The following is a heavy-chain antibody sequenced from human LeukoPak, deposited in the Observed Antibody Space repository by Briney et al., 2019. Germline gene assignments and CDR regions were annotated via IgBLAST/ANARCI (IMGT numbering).Heavy chain of an antibody. CDR2: TSGSGGST. V-gene: IGHV3-23*01. Sequence: PGGSLRLSCAASGFTFSSYAMSWVRQAPGKGLEWVSATSGSGGSTYYADSVKGRFTISRDNSKNTVYLQMNSLRAEDTAVYYCARTLARASSSGSYYGAFDIWGQGTMVTVSS. J-gene: IGHJ3*02. D-gene: IGHD1-26*01. CDR1: GFTFSSYA. CDR3: ARTLARASSSGSYYGAFDI.